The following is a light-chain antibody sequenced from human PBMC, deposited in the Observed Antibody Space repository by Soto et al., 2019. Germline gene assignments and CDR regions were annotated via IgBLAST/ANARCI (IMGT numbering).Light chain of an antibody. V-gene: IGKV3-20*01. CDR2: GAS. J-gene: IGKJ1*01. Sequence: EVALTQSPGTLSLSPGERATLSCRASQIVSSTYLAWYQQKPGQAPRVLIYGASSRATGIPDRFSGSGSGTDFTLIISRLVPEDSAVYYCQHYGSTSETFGQGTKVEIK. CDR3: QHYGSTSET. CDR1: QIVSSTY.